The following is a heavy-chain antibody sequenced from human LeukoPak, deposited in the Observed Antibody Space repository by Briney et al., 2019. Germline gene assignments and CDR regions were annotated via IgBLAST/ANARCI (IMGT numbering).Heavy chain of an antibody. J-gene: IGHJ3*02. Sequence: GGSLRLPCAASGFTFSSYGMHWVRQAPGKGLEWVAVIWYDGSNKYYADSVKGRFTISRDNSKNTLYLQMNSLRAEDTAVYYCARVRTPSGWYTGDAFDIWGQGTMVTVSS. D-gene: IGHD6-19*01. V-gene: IGHV3-33*01. CDR2: IWYDGSNK. CDR1: GFTFSSYG. CDR3: ARVRTPSGWYTGDAFDI.